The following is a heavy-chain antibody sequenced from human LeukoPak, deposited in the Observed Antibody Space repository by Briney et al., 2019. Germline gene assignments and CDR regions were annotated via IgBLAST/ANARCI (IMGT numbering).Heavy chain of an antibody. CDR3: ARDGQQGNYFDY. J-gene: IGHJ4*02. CDR2: ISSSSSYI. V-gene: IGHV3-21*01. Sequence: GGSLRLSCAASGFTFSSYSMNWVRQAPGKGLEWVSSISSSSSYIYYADSVKGRFTIPRDNAKNSLYLQMNSLRAEDTAVYYCARDGQQGNYFDYWGQGTLVTVSS. D-gene: IGHD2-2*01. CDR1: GFTFSSYS.